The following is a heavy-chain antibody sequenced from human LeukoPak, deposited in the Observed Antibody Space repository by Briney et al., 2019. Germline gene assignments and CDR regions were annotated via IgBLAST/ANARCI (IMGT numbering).Heavy chain of an antibody. CDR2: IRSKAYGGTT. Sequence: PGRSLRLSCTASGFTFSDYAMSWFRQAPGKGLEWVGFIRSKAYGGTTEYAASVKGRFTISRDDSKSIAYLQMNSLKTEDTAVYYCTRGLAVADYWGQGTLVTVSS. CDR1: GFTFSDYA. J-gene: IGHJ4*02. D-gene: IGHD6-19*01. V-gene: IGHV3-49*03. CDR3: TRGLAVADY.